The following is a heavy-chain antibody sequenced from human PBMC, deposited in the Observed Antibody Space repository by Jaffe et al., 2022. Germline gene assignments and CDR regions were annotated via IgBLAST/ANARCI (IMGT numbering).Heavy chain of an antibody. CDR1: GDSVSSNSAA. J-gene: IGHJ3*02. CDR2: TYYRSKWYN. V-gene: IGHV6-1*01. Sequence: QVQLQQSGPGLVKPSQTLSLTCAISGDSVSSNSAAWNWIRQSPSRGLEWLGRTYYRSKWYNDYAVSVKSRITINPDTSKNQFSLQLNSVTPEDTAVYYCARVRGYCSGGSCYWDAFDIWGQGTMVTVSS. D-gene: IGHD2-15*01. CDR3: ARVRGYCSGGSCYWDAFDI.